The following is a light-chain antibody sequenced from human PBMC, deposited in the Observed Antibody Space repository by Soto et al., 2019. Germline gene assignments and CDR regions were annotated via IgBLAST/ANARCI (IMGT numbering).Light chain of an antibody. CDR2: GAS. V-gene: IGKV3-20*01. J-gene: IGKJ2*01. CDR3: QQYGSSPHT. Sequence: EIVLTQSPGTLSLSPGERATLSCRASQSVSSSYVAWYQQKPGQAPRLLIYGASSRATGIPDRFSGSGSGTDFTLTISRLEPEDFAVYYCQQYGSSPHTFGQGTKLETK. CDR1: QSVSSSY.